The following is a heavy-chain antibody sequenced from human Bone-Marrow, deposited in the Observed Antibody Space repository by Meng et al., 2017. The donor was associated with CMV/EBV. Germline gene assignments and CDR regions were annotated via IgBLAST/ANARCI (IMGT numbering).Heavy chain of an antibody. CDR2: ISSDGSST. V-gene: IGHV3-74*01. CDR1: GFTFSNYW. J-gene: IGHJ4*02. Sequence: GGSLRLSCAASGFTFSNYWVHWVRQAPGKGLVWVSRISSDGSSTSYADSVKGRITISRDNAKNSLYLQMSSLRADDSALYYCARVGQRGMEEAGTIDYWGQGALVTVSS. CDR3: ARVGQRGMEEAGTIDY. D-gene: IGHD6-19*01.